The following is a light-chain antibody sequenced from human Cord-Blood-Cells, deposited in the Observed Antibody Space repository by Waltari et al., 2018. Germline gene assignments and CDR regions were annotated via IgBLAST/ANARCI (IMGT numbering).Light chain of an antibody. V-gene: IGKV3-20*01. Sequence: ECDLTQSPVTLSLSPGERATLSCRASQSVGSSYLAWYQQKPGQAPRLLIYGASSRSTGIPDRFSGSGSGTDFTLTISRLEAEDFAVYYCLQYIRSPHTFGGGTKLEIK. CDR1: QSVGSSY. J-gene: IGKJ4*01. CDR2: GAS. CDR3: LQYIRSPHT.